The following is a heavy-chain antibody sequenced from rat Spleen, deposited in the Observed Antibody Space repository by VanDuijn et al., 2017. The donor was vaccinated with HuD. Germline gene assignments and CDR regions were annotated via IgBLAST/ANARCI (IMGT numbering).Heavy chain of an antibody. CDR1: GFTFSDYD. J-gene: IGHJ2*01. CDR3: ARHRIYYSSYVYAFDY. CDR2: VSIGGGNT. D-gene: IGHD1-2*01. Sequence: EVQLVESGGGLVQPGRSLKLSCAASGFTFSDYDMAWVRQAPTKGLEWVASVSIGGGNTYYRDSVKGRFTISRDNAKNSLYLQMDSLRSEDTATYYCARHRIYYSSYVYAFDYWGQGVMVTVSS. V-gene: IGHV5S13*01.